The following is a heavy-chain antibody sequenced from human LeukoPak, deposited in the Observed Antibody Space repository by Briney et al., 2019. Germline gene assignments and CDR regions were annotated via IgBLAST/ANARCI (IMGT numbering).Heavy chain of an antibody. CDR3: ARDWALDC. Sequence: PGGSLRLSCAASGFTFSSYAMHWVRQAPGKGLEWVAVISYDGSNKYYADSVKGRFTISRDNSKNTLYLQMNSLRAEDTAVYYCARDWALDCWGQGTLVTVSS. J-gene: IGHJ4*02. CDR1: GFTFSSYA. D-gene: IGHD3-16*01. CDR2: ISYDGSNK. V-gene: IGHV3-30*04.